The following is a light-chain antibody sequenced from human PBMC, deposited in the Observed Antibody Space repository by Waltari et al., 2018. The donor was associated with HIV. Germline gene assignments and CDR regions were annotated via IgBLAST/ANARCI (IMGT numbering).Light chain of an antibody. Sequence: QSALTQPPSASGSPGQSVTISCTGTSSNVGGDDYVSWYQQPPAKAPQPWFYEVNKRPSGFSDRFSGSKSGNTASRTISGLQAEDEADYFCISYAGSNNYVFGPGTKVTVL. CDR1: SSNVGGDDY. CDR3: ISYAGSNNYV. CDR2: EVN. V-gene: IGLV2-8*01. J-gene: IGLJ1*01.